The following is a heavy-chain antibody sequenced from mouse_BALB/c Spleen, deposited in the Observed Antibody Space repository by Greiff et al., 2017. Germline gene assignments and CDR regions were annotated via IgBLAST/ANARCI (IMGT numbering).Heavy chain of an antibody. Sequence: EVQVVESGGDLVKPGGSLKLSCAASGFTFSSYGMSWVRQTPDKRLEWVATISSGGSYTYYPDSVKGRFTISRDNAKNTLYLQMSSLKSEDTAMYYCARKDYSMDYWGQGTSVTVSS. V-gene: IGHV5-6*01. CDR2: ISSGGSYT. CDR3: ARKDYSMDY. CDR1: GFTFSSYG. J-gene: IGHJ4*01. D-gene: IGHD1-1*01.